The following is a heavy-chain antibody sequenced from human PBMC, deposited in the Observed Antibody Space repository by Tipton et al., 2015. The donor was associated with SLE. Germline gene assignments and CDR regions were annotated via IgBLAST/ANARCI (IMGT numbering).Heavy chain of an antibody. Sequence: PGLVKPSEALSLTCSVSGGSLSGYYWTWIRQPPGQGLEWIGSVSYTGSTNYNPSLKSRVTISLGPSSNEFSLKLNSVTAADTAVYYCARLITAAGTWWFDPWGQGTLVTVSS. D-gene: IGHD6-13*01. CDR1: GGSLSGYY. CDR3: ARLITAAGTWWFDP. J-gene: IGHJ5*02. V-gene: IGHV4-59*08. CDR2: VSYTGST.